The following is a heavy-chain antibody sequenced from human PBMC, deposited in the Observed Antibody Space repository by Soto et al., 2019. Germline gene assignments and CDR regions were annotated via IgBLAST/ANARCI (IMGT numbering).Heavy chain of an antibody. Sequence: PSETLSLTCTVSGDSISNSNYYWGWIRQPPGKGLEWIANIYYSGITYYNPSLKSRVAISVDTSKNPFSLKLSSVTAADTAIYYCARSNSGYYKWFDPWGQGTLVTVSS. CDR3: ARSNSGYYKWFDP. D-gene: IGHD3-22*01. J-gene: IGHJ5*02. CDR1: GDSISNSNYY. V-gene: IGHV4-39*02. CDR2: IYYSGIT.